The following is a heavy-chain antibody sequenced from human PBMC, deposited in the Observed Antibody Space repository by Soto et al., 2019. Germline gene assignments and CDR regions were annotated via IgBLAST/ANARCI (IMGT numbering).Heavy chain of an antibody. D-gene: IGHD3-16*01. V-gene: IGHV2-5*02. Sequence: QITLKESGPTLVKPTQTLTLTCTFSGFSLSASGVGVGWIRQPPGKALEWLAIIYWDDAKHYSPSLKSSLTNTEDTPKNPGVLTMTNMDPVDTATYYFAHKGGGDRILDYWGQGTLVTVSS. CDR2: IYWDDAK. J-gene: IGHJ4*02. CDR3: AHKGGGDRILDY. CDR1: GFSLSASGVG.